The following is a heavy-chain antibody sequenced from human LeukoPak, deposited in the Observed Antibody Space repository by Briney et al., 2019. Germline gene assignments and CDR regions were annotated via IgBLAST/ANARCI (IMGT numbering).Heavy chain of an antibody. J-gene: IGHJ5*02. Sequence: PSETLSPTCTVSGGSISSGGYYWSCIRQHPGKGLECIGYIYYSGSTYYNPSLKSRVTISVDTSKNQFSLKLSSVTAADTAVYYCARGRITMIGNWFDPWGQGTLVTVSS. CDR1: GGSISSGGYY. CDR3: ARGRITMIGNWFDP. V-gene: IGHV4-31*03. D-gene: IGHD3-22*01. CDR2: IYYSGST.